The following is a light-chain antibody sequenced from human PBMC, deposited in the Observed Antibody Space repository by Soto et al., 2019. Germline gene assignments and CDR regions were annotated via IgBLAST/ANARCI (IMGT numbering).Light chain of an antibody. CDR3: KSYAGSNTYV. CDR2: NVY. V-gene: IGLV2-14*03. Sequence: QSALTQPASVSGSPGQSITISCTGTSSDVGAYNFVSWHQQHPGKAPKLMIYNVYDRPSGISYRFSGSKSGNTASLTISGLQGEDEAGYFCKSYAGSNTYVFGSGTKVTVL. CDR1: SSDVGAYNF. J-gene: IGLJ1*01.